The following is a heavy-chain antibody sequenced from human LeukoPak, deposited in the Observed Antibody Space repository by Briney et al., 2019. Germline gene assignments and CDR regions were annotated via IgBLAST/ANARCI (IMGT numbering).Heavy chain of an antibody. D-gene: IGHD2-2*01. CDR1: GFTFSTFA. CDR2: ISGSGGST. Sequence: GGSLRLSCAASGFTFSTFAMTWVRQAPGEGLEWVSGISGSGGSTYYTDSVKGRFTISRDNSKNTLHLQMSSLRAEDTALYYCVKDRCDRTTCPEVWGQGTLVTVSS. V-gene: IGHV3-23*01. J-gene: IGHJ4*02. CDR3: VKDRCDRTTCPEV.